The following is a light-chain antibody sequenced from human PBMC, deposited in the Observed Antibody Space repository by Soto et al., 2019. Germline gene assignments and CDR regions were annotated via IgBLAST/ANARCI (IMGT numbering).Light chain of an antibody. V-gene: IGLV2-14*01. CDR1: TSDIGHYNY. Sequence: QSALTQPASVSGSPGQSVTISCTATTSDIGHYNYVSWYQQHPGKAPKLVIYEVSNRPLGVSSRYSGSKSGNTASLTISGLQAEDEADYYGGAYRSTITVFGGGTKLTVL. J-gene: IGLJ3*02. CDR2: EVS. CDR3: GAYRSTITV.